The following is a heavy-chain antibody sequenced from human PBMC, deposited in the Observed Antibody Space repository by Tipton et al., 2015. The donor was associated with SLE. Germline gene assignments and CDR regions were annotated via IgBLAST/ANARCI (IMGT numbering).Heavy chain of an antibody. CDR1: GYSISSGYY. D-gene: IGHD6-19*01. J-gene: IGHJ5*02. Sequence: TLSLTCAVSGYSISSGYYWGWIRQPPGKGLECIGTIYHSGSTYYNPSLKSRVTISVDRSKNQFSLKLSSVTAADTAVYYCARAVAGKNWFDPWGQGTLVTVSS. CDR3: ARAVAGKNWFDP. V-gene: IGHV4-38-2*01. CDR2: IYHSGST.